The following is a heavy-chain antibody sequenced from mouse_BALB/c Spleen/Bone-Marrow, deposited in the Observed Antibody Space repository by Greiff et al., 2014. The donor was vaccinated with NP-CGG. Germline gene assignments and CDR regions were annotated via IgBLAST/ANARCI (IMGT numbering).Heavy chain of an antibody. CDR1: GFSLTNYG. V-gene: IGHV2-9*02. J-gene: IGHJ4*01. Sequence: QVQLQQSGPGLVAPSPILSISCTASGFSLTNYGVHWVRQPPGKGLEWLGVIWAGGSTNYYFAHISRLSIRKDNSKSQVFFKRNSLQTDDTAMFYCARITTATGAMDYWGQGTSVTVSS. CDR3: ARITTATGAMDY. D-gene: IGHD1-2*01. CDR2: IWAGGST.